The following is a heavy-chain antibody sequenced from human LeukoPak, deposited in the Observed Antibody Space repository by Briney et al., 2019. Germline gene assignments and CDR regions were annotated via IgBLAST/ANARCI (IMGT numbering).Heavy chain of an antibody. CDR3: AKSMTLQWRGFFDL. J-gene: IGHJ2*01. CDR1: GFTFSTYA. D-gene: IGHD6-19*01. V-gene: IGHV3-23*01. CDR2: ISFSGGST. Sequence: PGGSLRLSCAASGFTFSTYAMTWVRQAPGRGLEWVSSISFSGGSTYYAGPVKGRFTISRDNSKSTLYLQMNSLRGEDTALYYCAKSMTLQWRGFFDLWGRGTHVTVSS.